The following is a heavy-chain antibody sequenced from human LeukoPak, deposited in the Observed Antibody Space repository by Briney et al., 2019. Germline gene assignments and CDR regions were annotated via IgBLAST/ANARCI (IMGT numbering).Heavy chain of an antibody. D-gene: IGHD3-22*01. CDR2: IYPGDSDT. V-gene: IGHV5-51*01. Sequence: GESLKISCKGSGYSSTSYWIGWVRQMPGKGLEWMGIIYPGDSDTRYSPSFQGQATISADKSISTAYLQWSSLKASDTAMYYCARTYYYDSSGYYSEPYFDYWGQGTLVTVSS. CDR1: GYSSTSYW. J-gene: IGHJ4*02. CDR3: ARTYYYDSSGYYSEPYFDY.